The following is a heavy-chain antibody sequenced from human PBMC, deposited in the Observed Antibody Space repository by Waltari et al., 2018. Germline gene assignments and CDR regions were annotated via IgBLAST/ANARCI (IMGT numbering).Heavy chain of an antibody. CDR3: ARDRGRGLYRDS. CDR2: ARTNGKT. D-gene: IGHD2-15*01. CDR1: G. V-gene: IGHV4-4*01. Sequence: GLSWVRPAPGKGLEWIGQARTNGKTNRSPSLDSRVTIPMDTSTSRFSLTLASVSAADTAVYFCARDRGRGLYRDSWGQGILVTVSP. J-gene: IGHJ5*02.